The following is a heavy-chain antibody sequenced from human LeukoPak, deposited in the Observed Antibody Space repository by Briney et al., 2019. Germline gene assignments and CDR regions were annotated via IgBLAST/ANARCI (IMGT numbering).Heavy chain of an antibody. CDR3: ARDEGSSWQIYDAFDI. D-gene: IGHD6-13*01. Sequence: PGGSLRLSCTVSGFTVSSNPWSWVRQAPGKGLEWVSFIYSGGDTHYSDSVKGRFTISRDNSKNTLYLQMNSLRAEDTAVYYCARDEGSSWQIYDAFDIWGQGTMVTVSS. CDR2: IYSGGDT. CDR1: GFTVSSNP. J-gene: IGHJ3*02. V-gene: IGHV3-53*05.